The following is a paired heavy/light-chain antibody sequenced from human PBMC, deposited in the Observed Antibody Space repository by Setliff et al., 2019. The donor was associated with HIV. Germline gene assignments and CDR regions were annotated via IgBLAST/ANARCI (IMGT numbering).Light chain of an antibody. CDR2: LGS. Sequence: EIVMTQSPLSLPVTPGEPASISCRSTQSLLHSNGNNYLNWYLQKPGRSPQLLIYLGSRRAAGVPDRFSGSASGTDFTLKISRVEAEDVGTYYCMQSLQIPSTFGQGTKVEI. V-gene: IGKV2-28*01. J-gene: IGKJ1*01. CDR3: MQSLQIPST. CDR1: QSLLHSNGNNY.
Heavy chain of an antibody. V-gene: IGHV5-51*03. Sequence: EVQLVQSGAEVKKPGESLKISCKGSGYSFFNHWIGWVRQRPGAGLEWIGIIYPHDSDIRYNPSFQGQVTISADKSITTAYLQWRSLKASDTAMYYCARPPFSGSYEGFDYWGQGTLVTVSS. CDR2: IYPHDSDI. J-gene: IGHJ4*02. CDR1: GYSFFNHW. D-gene: IGHD1-26*01. CDR3: ARPPFSGSYEGFDY.